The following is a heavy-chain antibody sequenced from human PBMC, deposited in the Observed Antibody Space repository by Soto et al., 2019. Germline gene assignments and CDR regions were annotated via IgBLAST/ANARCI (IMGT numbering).Heavy chain of an antibody. V-gene: IGHV4-39*01. CDR3: ARLEGLATISYYFDF. CDR2: IYFRGNT. Sequence: SETLSLTCSVSGDSIISDNYYWGWIRQPPGKGLEWIGSIYFRGNTYYNPSLQTRVTISLDKSKSQFSLKLNSVTAADSAVYFCARLEGLATISYYFDFWGQGALVTVSS. D-gene: IGHD3-9*01. CDR1: GDSIISDNYY. J-gene: IGHJ4*02.